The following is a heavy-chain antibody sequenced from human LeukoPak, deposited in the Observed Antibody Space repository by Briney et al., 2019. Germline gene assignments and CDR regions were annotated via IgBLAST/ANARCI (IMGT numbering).Heavy chain of an antibody. CDR2: IKYDESEK. D-gene: IGHD5-18*01. CDR1: GFTFSSYS. J-gene: IGHJ4*02. CDR3: ARGHVDTTITGEFDY. V-gene: IGHV3-7*01. Sequence: QSGGSLRLSCAASGFTFSSYSMNWVRQAPGKGLEWVANIKYDESEKYYVDSVKGRFTISRDNAKNSLYLQMNSLRVEDTAVYYCARGHVDTTITGEFDYWGQGTLVTVSS.